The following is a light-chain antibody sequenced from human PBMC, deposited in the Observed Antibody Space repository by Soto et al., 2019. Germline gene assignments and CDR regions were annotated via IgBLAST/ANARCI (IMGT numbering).Light chain of an antibody. J-gene: IGKJ2*01. V-gene: IGKV3-11*01. CDR3: QQRHSWLRS. Sequence: EVVLTQSPATLSLSPGDRATLSCRASQSVGGYLAWYQQRPGQAPRLLIYDASNRATGVPARFSGSASGTDFTLTINSLEHEDFAVYYCQQRHSWLRSFGPGTRLEIK. CDR1: QSVGGY. CDR2: DAS.